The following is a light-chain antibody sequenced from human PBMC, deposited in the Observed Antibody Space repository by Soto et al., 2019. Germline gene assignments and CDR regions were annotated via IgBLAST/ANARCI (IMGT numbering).Light chain of an antibody. J-gene: IGLJ2*01. CDR1: SIGSKY. CDR2: DDS. Sequence: SYELTQPPSVSVAPGQTARISCGGNSIGSKYVHWYQQRPGQAPVLLVYDDSARPSGIPERLSASNSGNTATLTISRVEAGDEADYYCQVWDSNSDQDGVFGGGTPLTVL. CDR3: QVWDSNSDQDGV. V-gene: IGLV3-21*02.